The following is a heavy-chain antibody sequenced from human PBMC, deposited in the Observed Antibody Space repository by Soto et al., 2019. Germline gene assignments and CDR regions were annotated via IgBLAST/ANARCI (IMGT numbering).Heavy chain of an antibody. Sequence: QLQLQESGPGLVKPSETLSLTCTVSGGSISSSSYYWGWIRQPPGKGLEWIGSIYYSGSTYYNPSLKRRATISVDTSKNQFSLKLSSLTAADTAVYYCARHQSHSSSYVDPWGQGTLVTVSS. D-gene: IGHD6-13*01. J-gene: IGHJ5*02. CDR2: IYYSGST. V-gene: IGHV4-39*01. CDR1: GGSISSSSYY. CDR3: ARHQSHSSSYVDP.